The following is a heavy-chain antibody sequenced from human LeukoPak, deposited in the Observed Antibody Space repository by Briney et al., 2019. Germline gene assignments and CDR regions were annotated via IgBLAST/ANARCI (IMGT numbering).Heavy chain of an antibody. J-gene: IGHJ4*02. V-gene: IGHV3-7*01. CDR2: IKKDGSEK. CDR1: GFTFSSYW. CDR3: ARAQGYFDH. Sequence: PGGSLRLSCEASGFTFSSYWMSWVRQAPGKGLEWVANIKKDGSEKYYADSVKGRFTISRDNAKNSLYLQVSRLRAEDTAVYYCARAQGYFDHWGQGTLVSVPS.